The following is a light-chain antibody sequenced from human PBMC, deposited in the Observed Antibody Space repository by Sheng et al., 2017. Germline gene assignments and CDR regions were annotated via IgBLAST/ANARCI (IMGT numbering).Light chain of an antibody. Sequence: ETVLTQSPATLSLSPGERATLSCRASQNINNYLAWYQQKPGQAPRLLIYDAFNRATGIPARFSGSGSGTDFTLTISSLEPEDFAVYYCQQRRNWPPLTFGGGT. J-gene: IGKJ4*01. CDR3: QQRRNWPPLT. CDR2: DAF. V-gene: IGKV3-11*01. CDR1: QNINNY.